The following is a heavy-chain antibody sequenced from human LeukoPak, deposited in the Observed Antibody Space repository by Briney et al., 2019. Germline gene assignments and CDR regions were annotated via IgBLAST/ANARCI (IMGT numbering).Heavy chain of an antibody. CDR1: GGSFSGYY. V-gene: IGHV4-59*01. D-gene: IGHD6-13*01. Sequence: SETLSLTCAVYGGSFSGYYWSWIRQPPGKGLEWIGYIYYSGSTNYNPSLKSRVTISVDTSKNQFSLKLSSVTAADTAVYYCARYQRGSSSLDYWGQGTLVTVSS. CDR2: IYYSGST. J-gene: IGHJ4*02. CDR3: ARYQRGSSSLDY.